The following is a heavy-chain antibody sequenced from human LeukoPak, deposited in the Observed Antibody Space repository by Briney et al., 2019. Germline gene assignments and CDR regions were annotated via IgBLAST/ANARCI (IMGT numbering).Heavy chain of an antibody. CDR2: INPSGGST. CDR3: ASSIAAAGPFDP. CDR1: GYTFTSYY. V-gene: IGHV1-46*01. D-gene: IGHD6-13*01. Sequence: ASVKVSCKASGYTFTSYYMHWVQQAPGQGLEWMGIINPSGGSTSYAQKFQGRVTMTRDTSTSTVYMELSSLRSEDTAVYYCASSIAAAGPFDPWGQGTLVTVSS. J-gene: IGHJ5*02.